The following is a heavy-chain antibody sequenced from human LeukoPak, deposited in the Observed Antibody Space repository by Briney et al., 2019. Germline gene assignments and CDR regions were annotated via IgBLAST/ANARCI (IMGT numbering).Heavy chain of an antibody. V-gene: IGHV3-21*01. CDR3: ASLPVTVVAQGNY. J-gene: IGHJ4*02. Sequence: PGGSLRLSCAASGFTFSSYSMNWVRQAPGKGLEWVSSISSSSSYIYYADSVKGRFTISRDNAKNSLYLQMNSLRAEDTAVYYCASLPVTVVAQGNYWGQGTLVTVSS. CDR1: GFTFSSYS. CDR2: ISSSSSYI. D-gene: IGHD2-15*01.